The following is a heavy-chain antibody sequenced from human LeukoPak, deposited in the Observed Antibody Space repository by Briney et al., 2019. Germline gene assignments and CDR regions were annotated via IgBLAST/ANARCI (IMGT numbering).Heavy chain of an antibody. V-gene: IGHV3-7*01. CDR2: IKQDGSEK. CDR3: AREEMATMDFDY. Sequence: GGSLRLSCAASGFTFNNYWMTWVRQAPGKGLEWVANIKQDGSEKYYVDSVKDRFTISRDNAKNSLYLQMNSLRAEDTAVYYCAREEMATMDFDYWGQGTLVTVSS. CDR1: GFTFNNYW. J-gene: IGHJ4*02. D-gene: IGHD5-24*01.